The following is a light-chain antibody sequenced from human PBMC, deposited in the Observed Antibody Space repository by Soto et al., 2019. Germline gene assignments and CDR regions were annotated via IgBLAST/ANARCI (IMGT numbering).Light chain of an antibody. CDR2: DNN. CDR1: SSNIGNNY. CDR3: GTWDSSLSGGV. Sequence: QSVLTQPPSVSAAPGQKVTISCYGSSSNIGNNYVSWYQQLPGTAPKLLIYDNNKRPSGIPDRFSGSKSGTSATLGITGLQTGDEADYYCGTWDSSLSGGVFGGGTKLTVL. V-gene: IGLV1-51*01. J-gene: IGLJ2*01.